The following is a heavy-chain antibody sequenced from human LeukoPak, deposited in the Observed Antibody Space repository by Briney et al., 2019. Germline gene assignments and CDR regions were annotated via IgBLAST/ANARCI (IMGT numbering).Heavy chain of an antibody. CDR1: GYTFTSYY. CDR3: ALGGGSWYFSAFDI. D-gene: IGHD6-13*01. Sequence: ASVEVSCKASGYTFTSYYMHWVRQAPGQGLEWMGIINPSGGSTSYAQKFRGRVTMTRDMSTSTVYMELSSLRSEDTAVYYCALGGGSWYFSAFDIWGQGTMVTVSS. CDR2: INPSGGST. V-gene: IGHV1-46*01. J-gene: IGHJ3*02.